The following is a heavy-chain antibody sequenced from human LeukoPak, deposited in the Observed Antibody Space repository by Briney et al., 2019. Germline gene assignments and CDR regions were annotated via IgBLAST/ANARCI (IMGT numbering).Heavy chain of an antibody. V-gene: IGHV3-7*03. D-gene: IGHD6-19*01. Sequence: GGSLRLSCAASGFTFNSYWMNWVRQAPGKGREWVANIKRDGSEKYYLASVKGRFTISRNNAKNSLDLQMNSLRVEDTAVYYCARLGPASSGWPESFDYWGQGTLVTVSS. CDR2: IKRDGSEK. CDR3: ARLGPASSGWPESFDY. CDR1: GFTFNSYW. J-gene: IGHJ4*02.